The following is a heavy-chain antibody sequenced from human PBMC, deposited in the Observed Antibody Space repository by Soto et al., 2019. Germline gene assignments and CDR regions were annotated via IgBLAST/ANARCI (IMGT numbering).Heavy chain of an antibody. D-gene: IGHD4-17*01. Sequence: EASLRLSCAASGFTFSSYAMTWVRQAPGKGLEWVSGVSGTGGSAYYADSVKGRFTISRDKSTNTLYLHMNSLRAEGTAVYYCARGSAYSDYDLEYWGQGTLVTVSS. J-gene: IGHJ4*02. CDR1: GFTFSSYA. CDR2: VSGTGGSA. V-gene: IGHV3-23*01. CDR3: ARGSAYSDYDLEY.